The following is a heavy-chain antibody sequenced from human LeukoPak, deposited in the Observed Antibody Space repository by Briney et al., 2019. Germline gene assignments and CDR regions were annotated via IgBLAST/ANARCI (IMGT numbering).Heavy chain of an antibody. V-gene: IGHV3-23*01. CDR1: GFTFSSNA. CDR2: ISGSGGST. D-gene: IGHD6-19*01. CDR3: AKDRYSSGWASYWYFDL. J-gene: IGHJ2*01. Sequence: GGSLRLSCAASGFTFSSNAMSWFRKAPGKGLEWVSAISGSGGSTYYADSVKGRFTISRDNSKNTLYLQMNSLRAEDTAVYYCAKDRYSSGWASYWYFDLWGRGTLVTVSS.